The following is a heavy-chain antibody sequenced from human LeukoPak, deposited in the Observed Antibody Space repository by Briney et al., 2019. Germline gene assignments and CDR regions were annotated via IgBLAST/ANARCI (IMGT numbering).Heavy chain of an antibody. CDR1: GGTFSSYA. V-gene: IGHV1-69*05. CDR3: ARSLFGSGYYYMDV. CDR2: IIPIFGTA. D-gene: IGHD3-10*01. J-gene: IGHJ6*03. Sequence: GASVKVSCKASGGTFSSYAISWVRQAPGQGPEWMGGIIPIFGTANYAQKFQGRVTITTDESTSTAYMELSSLRSEDTAVYYCARSLFGSGYYYMDVWGKGTTVTVSS.